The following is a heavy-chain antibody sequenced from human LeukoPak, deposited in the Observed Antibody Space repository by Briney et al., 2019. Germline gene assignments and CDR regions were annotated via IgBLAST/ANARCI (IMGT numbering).Heavy chain of an antibody. V-gene: IGHV4-39*07. CDR1: GASISSSSDY. J-gene: IGHJ4*02. Sequence: SETLSLTCTVSGASISSSSDYWSWIRQPPGKGLEWIGEINHSGSTNYNPSLKSRVTISVDTSKNQFSLKLSSVTAADTAVYYCARGMVAAIDYWGQGTLVTVSS. CDR2: INHSGST. D-gene: IGHD2-15*01. CDR3: ARGMVAAIDY.